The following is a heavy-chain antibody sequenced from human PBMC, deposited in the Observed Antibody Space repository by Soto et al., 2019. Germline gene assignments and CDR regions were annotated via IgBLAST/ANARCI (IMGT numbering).Heavy chain of an antibody. D-gene: IGHD2-2*01. V-gene: IGHV3-30-3*01. CDR1: GFTFSSYA. CDR2: ISYDGSNK. J-gene: IGHJ6*02. Sequence: GRSLRLSCGASGFTFSSYAMHWVRQAPGKGLEWVAVISYDGSNKYYADSVKGRFTISRDNSKNTLYLQMNSLRAEDTAGYYYARLFCRSTSCAPYYYYGMDVWGQGPTVTVSS. CDR3: ARLFCRSTSCAPYYYYGMDV.